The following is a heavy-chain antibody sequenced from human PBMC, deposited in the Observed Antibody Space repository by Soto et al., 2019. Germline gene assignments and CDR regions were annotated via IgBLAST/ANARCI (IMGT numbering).Heavy chain of an antibody. D-gene: IGHD6-19*01. CDR1: GFSLRNYV. CDR2: ISDYNGNT. CDR3: AREWPGAGRDALDI. V-gene: IGHV1-18*01. Sequence: QVQLVQSGPEVKKPGASVKVSCKASGFSLRNYVITWVRQAPGEGLEWMGWISDYNGNTNYAQKLEGRVTMTTDTSTSTAYMELRSLRSDDTAIYFCAREWPGAGRDALDIWGQGTVDTVSS. J-gene: IGHJ3*02.